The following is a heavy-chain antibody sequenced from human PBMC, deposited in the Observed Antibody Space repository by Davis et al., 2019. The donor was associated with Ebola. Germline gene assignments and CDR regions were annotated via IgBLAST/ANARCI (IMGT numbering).Heavy chain of an antibody. J-gene: IGHJ3*02. CDR1: GFTFSSYA. V-gene: IGHV3-30-3*01. D-gene: IGHD5-24*01. CDR3: ARSGPDGYNSVAVWGQVSPDAFDI. CDR2: ISYDGSNK. Sequence: PGGSLRLSCAASGFTFSSYAMHWVRQAPGKGLEWVAVISYDGSNKYYADSVKGRFTISRDNSKNTLYLQMNSLRAEDTAVYYCARSGPDGYNSVAVWGQVSPDAFDIWGQGTMVTVSS.